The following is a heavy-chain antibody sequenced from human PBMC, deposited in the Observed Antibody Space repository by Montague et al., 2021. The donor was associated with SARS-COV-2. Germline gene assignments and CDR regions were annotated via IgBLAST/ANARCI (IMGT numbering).Heavy chain of an antibody. D-gene: IGHD3-22*01. CDR2: INHRGTS. V-gene: IGHV4-34*01. CDR3: ARGRQHFYMIVVVMAAGEYYFDY. CDR1: GGSFSTSY. J-gene: IGHJ4*01. Sequence: SETLSLTCAVYGGSFSTSYWSWIRQPPGKGLEWIGEINHRGTSNYNPSLKSRVSISVDTSKNQFSLNLGSVTAADTAVYYCARGRQHFYMIVVVMAAGEYYFDYWGLGTLVTVSS.